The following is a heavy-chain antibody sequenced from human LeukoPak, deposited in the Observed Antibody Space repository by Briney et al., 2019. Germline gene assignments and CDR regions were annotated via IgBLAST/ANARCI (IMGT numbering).Heavy chain of an antibody. CDR1: GFTLRSYA. V-gene: IGHV3-30-3*01. CDR3: ARDFSTWYSIDY. D-gene: IGHD2-15*01. CDR2: ISYDAAVK. J-gene: IGHJ4*02. Sequence: GGSLRLSCAVSGFTLRSYAIHWARQAPGKGLQWVAFISYDAAVKYYGDSVRGRFTVSRDNSKNTLSLQMNSLRPEDTAVYYCARDFSTWYSIDYWGRGTLVTVSS.